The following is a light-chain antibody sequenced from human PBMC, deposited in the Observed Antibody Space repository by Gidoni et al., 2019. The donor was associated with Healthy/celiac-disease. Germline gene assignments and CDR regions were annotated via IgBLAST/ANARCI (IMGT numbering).Light chain of an antibody. J-gene: IGKJ1*01. CDR3: QQYGSSPPWT. CDR1: QSVSSSY. CDR2: GAS. Sequence: EIVFTQSPGTLSLSPGERATLSCRASQSVSSSYLAWYQQKPVQAPRLLIYGASSRATGIPDRFSGSGSGTDFTLTISRLEPEDFAVYYCQQYGSSPPWTFXXXTKVEIK. V-gene: IGKV3-20*01.